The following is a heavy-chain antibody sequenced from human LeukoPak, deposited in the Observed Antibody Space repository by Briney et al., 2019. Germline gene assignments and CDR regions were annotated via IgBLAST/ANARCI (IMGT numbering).Heavy chain of an antibody. CDR3: ARVPFYDSSGVY. V-gene: IGHV4-30-4*01. Sequence: SETLSLTCTVSGGSISSGDYYWSWIRQPPGKGLEWIGYIYYSGGTYYNPSLKSRVTISADKSKNQFSLKLSSVTAADTAVYYCARVPFYDSSGVYWGQGTLVTVSS. D-gene: IGHD3-22*01. CDR1: GGSISSGDYY. CDR2: IYYSGGT. J-gene: IGHJ4*02.